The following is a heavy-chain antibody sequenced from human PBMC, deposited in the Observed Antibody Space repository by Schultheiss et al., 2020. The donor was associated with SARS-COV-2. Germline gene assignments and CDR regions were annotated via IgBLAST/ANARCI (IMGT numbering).Heavy chain of an antibody. CDR2: INHSGST. Sequence: SETLSLTCSVSGGSVSSGTYYWSWIRQPPGKGLEWIGEINHSGSTNYNPSLKSRVTISVDTSKNQFSLKLSSVTAADTAVYYCARGPWDSSGYRKTNWFDPWGQGTLVTVSS. V-gene: IGHV4-61*01. CDR1: GGSVSSGTYY. CDR3: ARGPWDSSGYRKTNWFDP. D-gene: IGHD3-22*01. J-gene: IGHJ5*02.